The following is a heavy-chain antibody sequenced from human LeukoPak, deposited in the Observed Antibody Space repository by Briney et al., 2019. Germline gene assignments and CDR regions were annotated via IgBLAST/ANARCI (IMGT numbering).Heavy chain of an antibody. CDR1: GFTFSSYW. CDR2: INSDGSST. CDR3: TREKDYYDSSGYYLDAFDI. Sequence: PGGSLRLSCAASGFTFSSYWMHWVRQAPGKGLVWVSRINSDGSSTSYADSVKGRFTISRDNAKNTLYLQMNSLRAEDTAVYYCTREKDYYDSSGYYLDAFDICGERTKVTASS. D-gene: IGHD3-22*01. J-gene: IGHJ3*02. V-gene: IGHV3-74*01.